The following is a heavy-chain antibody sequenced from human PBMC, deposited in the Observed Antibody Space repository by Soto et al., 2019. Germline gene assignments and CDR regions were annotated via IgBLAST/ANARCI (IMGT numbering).Heavy chain of an antibody. CDR2: FDPEDGET. V-gene: IGHV1-24*01. J-gene: IGHJ3*02. CDR3: ATDNDLGTLWSGERRAFDI. CDR1: GYTLTELS. Sequence: ASVKVSCKVSGYTLTELSMHWVRQAPGKGLEWMGGFDPEDGETIYAQKFQGRVTMTEDTSTDTAYMELSSLRSEDTAVYYCATDNDLGTLWSGERRAFDIWGQGTMVTLSS. D-gene: IGHD3-10*01.